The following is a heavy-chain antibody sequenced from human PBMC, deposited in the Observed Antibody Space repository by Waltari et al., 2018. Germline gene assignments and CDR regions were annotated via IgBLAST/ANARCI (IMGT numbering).Heavy chain of an antibody. D-gene: IGHD3-16*01. J-gene: IGHJ4*02. CDR2: VLYDGSNK. CDR3: AEAMQDVITFGGPYHSGYDY. CDR1: GFTCSSYG. Sequence: QVQLVESGGGVVQPGRSLRLSCAASGFTCSSYGMHWVRQAQGKGLEWVAVVLYDGSNKYYSDSGKGRFTISIDNSKNTLYLQMNSLRAEDTAVYYCAEAMQDVITFGGPYHSGYDYWGQGTLVTVSS. V-gene: IGHV3-33*06.